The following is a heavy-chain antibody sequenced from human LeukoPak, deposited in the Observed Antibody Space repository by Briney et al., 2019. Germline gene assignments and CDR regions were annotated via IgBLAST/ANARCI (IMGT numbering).Heavy chain of an antibody. Sequence: SETLSLTCTVSGGSISSYYWNWIRQPPGKGLEWIGYIYYSGTTNYNPSLKSRVTISLDTSKNQFSLKLNSVTAADTAVYYCARPIFGVVIIGWFDPWGQGTLVTVSS. D-gene: IGHD3-3*01. V-gene: IGHV4-59*01. CDR2: IYYSGTT. J-gene: IGHJ5*02. CDR3: ARPIFGVVIIGWFDP. CDR1: GGSISSYY.